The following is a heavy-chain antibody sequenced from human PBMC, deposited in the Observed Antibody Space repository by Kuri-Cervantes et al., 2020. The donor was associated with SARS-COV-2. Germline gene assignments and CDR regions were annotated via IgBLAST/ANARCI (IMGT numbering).Heavy chain of an antibody. CDR1: GFTFSSYG. V-gene: IGHV3-30*18. J-gene: IGHJ4*02. CDR2: ISYDGSNK. D-gene: IGHD2-15*01. Sequence: GESLKISCAASGFTFSSYGMHWVRQAPGKGLEWVAVISYDGSNKYYADSVKGRFTISRDNSKNTLYLQMNSLGAEDTAVYYCAKALRVVVVAATDLFDYWGQGTLVTVSS. CDR3: AKALRVVVVAATDLFDY.